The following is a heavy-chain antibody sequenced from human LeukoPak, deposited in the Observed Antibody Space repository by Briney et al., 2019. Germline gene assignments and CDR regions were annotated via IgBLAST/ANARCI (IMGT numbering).Heavy chain of an antibody. CDR2: IHYSGST. V-gene: IGHV4-61*01. CDR1: GVSVSFGTYY. Sequence: SETLSLTCTVSGVSVSFGTYYWSWIRQPPGKGLEWIGRIHYSGSTNYNPSLKSRVTISMDTSKNQFSLKLSSVTAADTAIYYCARRKVVESAIQEGNWFDPWGQGTLVTVSS. J-gene: IGHJ5*02. D-gene: IGHD2-21*01. CDR3: ARRKVVESAIQEGNWFDP.